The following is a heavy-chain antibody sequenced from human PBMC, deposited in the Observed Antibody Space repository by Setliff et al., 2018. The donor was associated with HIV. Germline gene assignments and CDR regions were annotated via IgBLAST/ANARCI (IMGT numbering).Heavy chain of an antibody. CDR3: ARSRRYYDSSGYYPGAFDI. D-gene: IGHD3-22*01. J-gene: IGHJ3*02. CDR1: GASISSYY. Sequence: PSETLSLTCTVSGASISSYYWSWIRQPPGKGLEWIGYIYYSGSTNYNPSPKSRVTISVDTSKNQFSLKLSSVTAADTAVYYCARSRRYYDSSGYYPGAFDIWGQGTVVTVSS. V-gene: IGHV4-59*08. CDR2: IYYSGST.